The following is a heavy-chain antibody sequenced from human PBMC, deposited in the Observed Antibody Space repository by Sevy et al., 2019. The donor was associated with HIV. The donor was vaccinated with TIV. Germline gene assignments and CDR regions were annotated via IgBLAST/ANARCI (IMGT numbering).Heavy chain of an antibody. D-gene: IGHD1-26*01. CDR2: FKRKADGGTL. CDR3: TRWKGATSVFDY. J-gene: IGHJ4*02. CDR1: GFTFTDYA. V-gene: IGHV3-49*04. Sequence: GGSLRLSCTASGFTFTDYAMNWVRQSPGKGLEWVAFFKRKADGGTLDHAASVKGRFTISRDDSKNIAYLQMNDLKNEDTGVSSCTRWKGATSVFDYWGQGALVTVSS.